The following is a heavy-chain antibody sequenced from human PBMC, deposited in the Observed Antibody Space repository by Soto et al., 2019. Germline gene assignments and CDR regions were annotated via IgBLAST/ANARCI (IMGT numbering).Heavy chain of an antibody. CDR2: ISGSNGAT. V-gene: IGHV3-23*01. J-gene: IGHJ4*02. CDR1: GFTFSAYA. Sequence: GESLKISCAASGFTFSAYAMSWVRQAPGKGLEWVSAISGSNGATYYADAVRGRFTISRDNSKNTLYLQMNSLRVDDTAVYYCATRNSGSHHQSDYWGQGTLVTVSS. D-gene: IGHD1-26*01. CDR3: ATRNSGSHHQSDY.